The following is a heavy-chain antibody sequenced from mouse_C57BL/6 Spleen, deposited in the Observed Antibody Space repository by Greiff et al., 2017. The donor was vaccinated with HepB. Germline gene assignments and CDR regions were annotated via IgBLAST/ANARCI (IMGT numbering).Heavy chain of an antibody. CDR1: GYTFTDYH. CDR2: INPNNGGT. CDR3: ARYYGSSHGYFDV. Sequence: EVQLQQSGPELVKPGASVKMSCKASGYTFTDYHMHWVKQSHGKSLEWIGYINPNNGGTSYNQKFKGKATLTVNKSSSTAYMELRSLTSEDSAVYYCARYYGSSHGYFDVWGTGTTVTVSS. V-gene: IGHV1-22*01. J-gene: IGHJ1*03. D-gene: IGHD1-1*01.